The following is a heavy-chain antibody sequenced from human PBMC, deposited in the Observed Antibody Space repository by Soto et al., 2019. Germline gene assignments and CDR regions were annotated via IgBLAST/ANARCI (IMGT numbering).Heavy chain of an antibody. V-gene: IGHV3-7*01. D-gene: IGHD4-17*01. Sequence: PGGSLRLSCTASGFTFGDFAMNWFRQALGKGLEWVADIKPDGSEKYYVDSVKGRFTISRDNAKNSVYLQMNSLRAEDTAVYYCARGHYGRDYWGQGTLVTVSS. J-gene: IGHJ4*02. CDR2: IKPDGSEK. CDR1: GFTFGDFA. CDR3: ARGHYGRDY.